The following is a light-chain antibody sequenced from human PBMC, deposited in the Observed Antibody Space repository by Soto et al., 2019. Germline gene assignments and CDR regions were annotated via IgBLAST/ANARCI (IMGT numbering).Light chain of an antibody. Sequence: QSVLTQPPSVSAAPGQKVTISCSGSSSNIGNNYVSWYQQLPGAAPQVFIFDNSKRPSGIPSRFSCSKSGTSATLGITGVQTGDEADDYCGTWYSILSAVVFGGGTKLTVL. CDR3: GTWYSILSAVV. J-gene: IGLJ2*01. CDR2: DNS. CDR1: SSNIGNNY. V-gene: IGLV1-51*01.